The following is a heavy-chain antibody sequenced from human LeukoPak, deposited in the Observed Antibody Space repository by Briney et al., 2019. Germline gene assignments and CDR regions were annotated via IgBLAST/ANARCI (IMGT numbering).Heavy chain of an antibody. V-gene: IGHV3-74*01. CDR2: IDNGGTTT. D-gene: IGHD6-6*01. J-gene: IGHJ4*02. Sequence: GGSLRLSCVASGFSFSTYWMHWVRQAPGKGLVWVSRIDNGGTTTLYADSVRGRFTISRDNAKNTLYLQMNSLRAEDTAIYFCARVRSDYSSSSPPEYWGQGTPVTVSS. CDR1: GFSFSTYW. CDR3: ARVRSDYSSSSPPEY.